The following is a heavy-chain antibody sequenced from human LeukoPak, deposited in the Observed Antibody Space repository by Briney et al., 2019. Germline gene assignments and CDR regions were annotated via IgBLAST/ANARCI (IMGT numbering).Heavy chain of an antibody. CDR3: VRDRELNY. Sequence: SETLSLTCTVSGVSVSSGSYYWSWLRQPPGKGLEWIGYIYNSGSTNYNPSLKSRVTISVDTSKNQFSLNLGSVTAADTAVYYCVRDRELNYWGQGTLVTVSS. J-gene: IGHJ4*02. V-gene: IGHV4-61*01. D-gene: IGHD3-10*01. CDR1: GVSVSSGSYY. CDR2: IYNSGST.